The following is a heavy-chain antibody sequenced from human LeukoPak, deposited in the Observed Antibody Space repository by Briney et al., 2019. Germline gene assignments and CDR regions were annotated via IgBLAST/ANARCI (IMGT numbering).Heavy chain of an antibody. CDR2: ISSSSSYI. D-gene: IGHD1-1*01. J-gene: IGHJ6*03. CDR3: ARDGELERDCYYYMDV. V-gene: IGHV3-21*01. CDR1: GFTFSSYS. Sequence: PGGSLRLSCAASGFTFSSYSMNWVRQAPGRGLEWVSSISSSSSYIYYADSVKGRFTISRDNAKNSLYLQMNSLRAEDTAVYYCARDGELERDCYYYMDVWGKGTTVTVSS.